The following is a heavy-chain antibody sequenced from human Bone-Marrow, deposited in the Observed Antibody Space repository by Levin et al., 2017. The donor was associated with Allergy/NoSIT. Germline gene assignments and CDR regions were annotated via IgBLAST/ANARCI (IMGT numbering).Heavy chain of an antibody. V-gene: IGHV3-30*18. CDR2: ISYDGSNK. Sequence: GESLKISCAASGFTFSSYGMHWVRQAPGKGLEWVAVISYDGSNKYYADSVKGRFTISRDNSKNTLYLQMNSLRAEDTAVYYCANIGLGATRAFDIWGQGTMVTVSS. CDR1: GFTFSSYG. CDR3: ANIGLGATRAFDI. D-gene: IGHD1-26*01. J-gene: IGHJ3*02.